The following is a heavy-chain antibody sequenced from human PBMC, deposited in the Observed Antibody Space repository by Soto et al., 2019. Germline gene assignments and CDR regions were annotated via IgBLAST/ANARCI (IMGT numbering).Heavy chain of an antibody. Sequence: QVQLVESGGGVVQPGRSLRLSCAASGFTFSSYGMHWVRQAPGKGLEWVAVISYDGSNKYYADSVKGRFTISRDNSKNTLYLQMNSLRAEDTAVYYCAKDWGSGSQRLPDYWGQGTLVTVSS. J-gene: IGHJ4*02. CDR1: GFTFSSYG. D-gene: IGHD3-16*01. CDR3: AKDWGSGSQRLPDY. CDR2: ISYDGSNK. V-gene: IGHV3-30*18.